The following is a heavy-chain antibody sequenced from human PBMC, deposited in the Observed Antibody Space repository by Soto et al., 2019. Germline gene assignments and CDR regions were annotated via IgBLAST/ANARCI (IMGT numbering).Heavy chain of an antibody. CDR1: GFTFSSYA. D-gene: IGHD1-26*01. CDR2: ISYDGSNK. V-gene: IGHV3-30-3*01. Sequence: QVQLVESGGGVVQPGRSLRLSCAASGFTFSSYAMHWVRQAPGKGLEWVAVISYDGSNKYYADSVKGRFTISRDNSKNTLYLQMNSLRAEDTAVYYCARDPGVAYSGTSGAFDIWGQGTMVTVSS. J-gene: IGHJ3*02. CDR3: ARDPGVAYSGTSGAFDI.